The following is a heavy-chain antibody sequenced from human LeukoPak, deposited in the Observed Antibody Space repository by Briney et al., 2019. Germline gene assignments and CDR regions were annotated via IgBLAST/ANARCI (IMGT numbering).Heavy chain of an antibody. CDR3: ARAAATPRCSGGSCYSGRGGYYYYYYVDV. V-gene: IGHV4-59*01. J-gene: IGHJ6*03. D-gene: IGHD2-15*01. CDR2: IYYSGST. Sequence: SETLSLTCTVSGGSISSYYWSWIRQPPGKGLEWIGYIYYSGSTNYNPSLKSRVTISVDTSKNQFSLKLSSVTAADTAVYYCARAAATPRCSGGSCYSGRGGYYYYYYVDVWGKGTTVTVSS. CDR1: GGSISSYY.